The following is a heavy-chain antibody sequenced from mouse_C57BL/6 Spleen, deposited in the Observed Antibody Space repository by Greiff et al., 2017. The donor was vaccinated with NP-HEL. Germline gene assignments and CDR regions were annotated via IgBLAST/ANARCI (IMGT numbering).Heavy chain of an antibody. CDR1: GYTFTDYY. V-gene: IGHV1-26*01. D-gene: IGHD1-1*01. CDR2: INPNNGGT. Sequence: EVKLQQSGPELVKPGASVKISCKASGYTFTDYYMNWVKQSHGKSLEWIGDINPNNGGTSYNQKFKGKATLTVDKSSSTAYMELRSLTSEDSAVYYCAREGGYGSRTYAMDYWGQGTSVTVSS. J-gene: IGHJ4*01. CDR3: AREGGYGSRTYAMDY.